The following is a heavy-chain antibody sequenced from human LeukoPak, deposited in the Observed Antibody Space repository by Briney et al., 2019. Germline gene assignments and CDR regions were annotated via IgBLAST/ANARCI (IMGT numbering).Heavy chain of an antibody. D-gene: IGHD2-15*01. Sequence: GGSLRLSCAASGFTFSSFSMNWVRQAPGKGLEWVSTLGPSGTTTTYADSVRGRFTISRDNSKNTLYLQMNSLRAEDTAVYYCAKLGSRADYWGQGTLVTVSS. J-gene: IGHJ4*02. CDR2: LGPSGTTT. CDR3: AKLGSRADY. CDR1: GFTFSSFS. V-gene: IGHV3-23*01.